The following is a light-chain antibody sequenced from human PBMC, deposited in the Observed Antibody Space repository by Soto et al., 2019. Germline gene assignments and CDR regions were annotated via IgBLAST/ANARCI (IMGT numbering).Light chain of an antibody. CDR3: NSYSSSSTLV. CDR2: DVS. J-gene: IGLJ1*01. CDR1: SSDVGNYDY. V-gene: IGLV2-14*03. Sequence: QSALTQPASVSGSPGQSITISCIGTSSDVGNYDYVSWYQHHPGKAPKLMIYDVSNRPSGVSTRFSGSKSGNTASLTISGLQAEDEAEYFCNSYSSSSTLVFGSGTKLTVL.